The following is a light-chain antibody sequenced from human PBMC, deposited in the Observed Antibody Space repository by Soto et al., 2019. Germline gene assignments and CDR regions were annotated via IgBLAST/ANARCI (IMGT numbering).Light chain of an antibody. CDR1: QSLLHSTGDNY. V-gene: IGKV2-28*01. J-gene: IGKJ4*01. Sequence: DTVMTQSPLSLSVTPGEPASISCRSSQSLLHSTGDNYLDWYVQKPGQSPQLLIYLGSNRDSGVPERFSGRESGTDFTLKISRVEAEDVGVYYCIQGLQRPVSFGGGTKVEIK. CDR3: IQGLQRPVS. CDR2: LGS.